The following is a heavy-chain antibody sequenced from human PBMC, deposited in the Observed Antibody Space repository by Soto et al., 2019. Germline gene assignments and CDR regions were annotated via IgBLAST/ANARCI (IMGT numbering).Heavy chain of an antibody. Sequence: QVQVVQSGAEVKKPGSSVKVSCKVSGGICTNIASSWVRQAPGQGLDWFGGVIPSFDTAYYAQIFGGRLRISADGATTTAYMELSGLTSADTAVYFCATGGHNDGYNFYHGMDVWGQGTTVTVS. CDR2: VIPSFDTA. CDR3: ATGGHNDGYNFYHGMDV. D-gene: IGHD5-18*01. CDR1: GGICTNIA. J-gene: IGHJ6*02. V-gene: IGHV1-69*01.